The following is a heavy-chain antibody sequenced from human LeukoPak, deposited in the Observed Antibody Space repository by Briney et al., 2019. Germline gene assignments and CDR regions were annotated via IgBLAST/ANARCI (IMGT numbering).Heavy chain of an antibody. CDR1: GYTYTSYG. Sequence: GASVKVSCKASGYTYTSYGISWVRQAPGQGLEWMGWISADNGNTNYAQKLQGRVTMTTDTSTSTAFMELRSLRSDDTAVYYCAYLPYGSGSYGFDYWGQGTPVTVSS. CDR3: AYLPYGSGSYGFDY. V-gene: IGHV1-18*01. J-gene: IGHJ4*02. D-gene: IGHD3-10*01. CDR2: ISADNGNT.